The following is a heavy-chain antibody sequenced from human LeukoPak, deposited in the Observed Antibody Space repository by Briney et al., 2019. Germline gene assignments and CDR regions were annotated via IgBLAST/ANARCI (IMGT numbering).Heavy chain of an antibody. V-gene: IGHV4-59*08. J-gene: IGHJ4*02. CDR3: ASLSGWRSNY. CDR2: IYHSGST. D-gene: IGHD6-19*01. Sequence: SETLSLTCTVSGGSISSYYWSWIRQPPGEGLGWIGYIYHSGSTNYNPSLKSRVTISVDTSKNQFSLKLCSVTAAGTPVYFCASLSGWRSNYWGQGTLVTVSS. CDR1: GGSISSYY.